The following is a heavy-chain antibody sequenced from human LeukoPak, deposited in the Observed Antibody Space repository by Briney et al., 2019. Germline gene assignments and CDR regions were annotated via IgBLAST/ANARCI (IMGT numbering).Heavy chain of an antibody. V-gene: IGHV3-33*08. CDR1: GFTFKKYA. CDR2: IWYDGSNK. D-gene: IGHD3-16*01. CDR3: ARGDYDYVWGSSD. J-gene: IGHJ4*02. Sequence: GGSLRLSCAASGFTFKKYAMTWVRQAPGKGLEWVAVIWYDGSNKYYADSVKGRFTISRDNSKNTLYLQMNSLRAEDTAVYYCARGDYDYVWGSSDWGQGTLVTVSS.